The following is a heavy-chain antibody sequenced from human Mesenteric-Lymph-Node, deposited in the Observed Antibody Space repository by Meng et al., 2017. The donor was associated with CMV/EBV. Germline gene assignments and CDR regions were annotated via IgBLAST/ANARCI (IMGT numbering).Heavy chain of an antibody. CDR2: IKQDGCEK. CDR1: GFTFNSYW. V-gene: IGHV3-7*01. D-gene: IGHD3-3*01. J-gene: IGHJ4*02. CDR3: ARGGTIFGLVIALDD. Sequence: GESLKISCAASGFTFNSYWMYWVRQVPGKGLEWVAKIKQDGCEKYYVDSVEGRFTISRDNGKKSLSLQMNSLRAEDTAVYYCARGGTIFGLVIALDDWGQGTQVTVSS.